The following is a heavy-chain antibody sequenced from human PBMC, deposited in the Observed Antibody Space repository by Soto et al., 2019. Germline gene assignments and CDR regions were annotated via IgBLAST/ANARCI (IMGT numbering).Heavy chain of an antibody. V-gene: IGHV3-30*18. D-gene: IGHD3-22*01. Sequence: GGSLRLSCAASGFTFSSYGMHWVRQAPGKGLEWVAVISYDGSNKYYADSVKGRFTISRDNSKNTLYLQMNSLRAEDTAVYYCAKDTIYDSSGYPPYYFDYWGQGTLVTVSS. CDR1: GFTFSSYG. J-gene: IGHJ4*02. CDR3: AKDTIYDSSGYPPYYFDY. CDR2: ISYDGSNK.